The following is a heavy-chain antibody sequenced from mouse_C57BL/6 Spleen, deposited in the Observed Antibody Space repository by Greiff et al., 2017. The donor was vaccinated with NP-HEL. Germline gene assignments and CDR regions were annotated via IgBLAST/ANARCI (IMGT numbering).Heavy chain of an antibody. Sequence: QLQQSGPELVKPGASVKIPCKASGYTFTDYNMDWVKQSHGKSLEWIGDINPNNGGTIYNQKFKGKATLTVDKSSSTAYMELRSLTSEDTAVYYCARTYGYDGIRDIDYAMDYWGQGTSVTVSS. J-gene: IGHJ4*01. CDR1: GYTFTDYN. V-gene: IGHV1-18*01. D-gene: IGHD2-2*01. CDR3: ARTYGYDGIRDIDYAMDY. CDR2: INPNNGGT.